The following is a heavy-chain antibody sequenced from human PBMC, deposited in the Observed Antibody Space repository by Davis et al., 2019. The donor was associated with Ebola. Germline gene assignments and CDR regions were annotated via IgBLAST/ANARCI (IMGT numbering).Heavy chain of an antibody. CDR1: GGSFSGYY. D-gene: IGHD2-8*01. J-gene: IGHJ6*02. Sequence: GGSLRLSCAVYGGSFSGYYWSWIRQAPGKGLEWVSVTYSGGSTYYADSVKGRFTISRDNSKNTLYLQMNSLRAEDTAVYYCARDGGYCTNGVCPRDGMDVWGQGTTVTVSS. V-gene: IGHV3-53*05. CDR2: TYSGGST. CDR3: ARDGGYCTNGVCPRDGMDV.